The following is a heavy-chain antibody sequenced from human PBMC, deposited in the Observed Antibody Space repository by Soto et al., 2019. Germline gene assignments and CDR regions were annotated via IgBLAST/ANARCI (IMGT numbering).Heavy chain of an antibody. CDR3: ARGGASSKWFAP. J-gene: IGHJ5*02. D-gene: IGHD2-15*01. V-gene: IGHV4-31*03. CDR1: GGSITSAGSF. CDR2: IGYSGAT. Sequence: SETLSLTCTVSGGSITSAGSFWSWIRQHPGKGPEWIAFIGYSGATSYNPSLASRVTISVDTSKSQFSLNLRSVNAADTAVYYCARGGASSKWFAPWGQGTLVTVSS.